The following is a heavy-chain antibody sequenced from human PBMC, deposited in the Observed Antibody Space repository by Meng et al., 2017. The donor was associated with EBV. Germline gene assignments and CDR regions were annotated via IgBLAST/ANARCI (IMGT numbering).Heavy chain of an antibody. CDR1: GGPFRSDA. J-gene: IGHJ4*02. CDR3: ASESGRGFTPDF. Sequence: QVQVEQSGVEVKRPGSSVKISCKTSGGPFRSDAVSWVRQGPGQGLEWLGGLIPMSGAPHYAQKFQDRVTITADEYTRTHYMELSSLRSDDTAMYYCASESGRGFTPDFWGQGTLVTVSS. CDR2: LIPMSGAP. D-gene: IGHD3-10*01. V-gene: IGHV1-69*01.